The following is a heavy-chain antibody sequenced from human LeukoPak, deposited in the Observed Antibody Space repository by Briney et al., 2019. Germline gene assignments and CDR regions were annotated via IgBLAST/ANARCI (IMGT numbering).Heavy chain of an antibody. CDR1: GYTFSTFP. CDR3: ARDWEGYYDSSGYPH. Sequence: GASVKVSCTASGYTFSTFPINWVRQAPGQGLEWMGWINTNTGSPTYAQGLTGRFVFSLDTSVSTAYLQISSLKAEDTAVYYCARDWEGYYDSSGYPHWGQGTLVTVSS. V-gene: IGHV7-4-1*02. J-gene: IGHJ4*02. D-gene: IGHD3-22*01. CDR2: INTNTGSP.